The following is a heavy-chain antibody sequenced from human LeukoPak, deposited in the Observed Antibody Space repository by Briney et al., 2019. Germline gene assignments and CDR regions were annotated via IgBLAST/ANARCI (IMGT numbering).Heavy chain of an antibody. Sequence: SETLSLTCTVSGGSISSYYWSWIRQPPGKGLEWIGYIYYSGSTNYNPSLKSRVTISVDTSKDQFSLKLSSVTAADTAVYYCAREKWAGSPLYYYYGMDVWGQGTTVAVS. J-gene: IGHJ6*02. V-gene: IGHV4-59*01. CDR1: GGSISSYY. CDR2: IYYSGST. CDR3: AREKWAGSPLYYYYGMDV. D-gene: IGHD1-26*01.